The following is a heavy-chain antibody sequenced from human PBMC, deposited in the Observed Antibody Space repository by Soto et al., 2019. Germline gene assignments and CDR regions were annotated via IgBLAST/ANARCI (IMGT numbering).Heavy chain of an antibody. CDR2: INPSGGST. Sequence: ASVKVSCKASGYTITSYYLHWVRQAPGQGLEWMGIINPSGGSTGYAQKFQGRVTLTREMYTSTVYMELSSLRSDDTAVYYCAPDRRDDPARGRYPLGHGAFDIWGQGTLVNV. CDR3: APDRRDDPARGRYPLGHGAFDI. V-gene: IGHV1-46*01. D-gene: IGHD3-16*01. CDR1: GYTITSYY. J-gene: IGHJ3*02.